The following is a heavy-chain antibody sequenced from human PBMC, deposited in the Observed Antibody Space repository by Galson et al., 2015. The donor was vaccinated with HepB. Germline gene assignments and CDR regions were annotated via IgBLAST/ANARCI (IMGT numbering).Heavy chain of an antibody. J-gene: IGHJ6*02. CDR3: ARYGYNFGMDV. CDR1: GFTFSRYW. CDR2: IKEDGSEK. Sequence: SLRLSCAASGFTFSRYWMTWVRQAPGKGLDWVANIKEDGSEKYYVDSVKGRFTISRDNAENILYLQMNSLRAEDTAVYYCARYGYNFGMDVWGQGTTVTVSS. V-gene: IGHV3-7*03. D-gene: IGHD3-10*01.